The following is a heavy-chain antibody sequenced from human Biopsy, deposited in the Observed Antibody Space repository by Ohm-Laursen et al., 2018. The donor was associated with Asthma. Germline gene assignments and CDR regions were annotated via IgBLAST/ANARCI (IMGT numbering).Heavy chain of an antibody. CDR2: LKHDGREK. CDR3: ARTFHFWSPYHAEHYQL. J-gene: IGHJ1*01. D-gene: IGHD3-3*01. Sequence: SLRLSCAATGFTFGASCMSWVRQVPGQGLEGVENLKHDGREKNHVDSLKGRFTISRDNTNNLLFLQMNSLSAEDTSVYYCARTFHFWSPYHAEHYQLWGQGTLVTVSS. CDR1: GFTFGASC. V-gene: IGHV3-7*01.